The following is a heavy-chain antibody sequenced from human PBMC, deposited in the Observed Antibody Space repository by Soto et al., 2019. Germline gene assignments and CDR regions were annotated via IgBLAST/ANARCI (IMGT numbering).Heavy chain of an antibody. CDR1: GYSFTSYW. CDR3: ARHRWEYPELDTAMVDYGMDV. CDR2: IYPGDSDT. V-gene: IGHV5-51*01. J-gene: IGHJ6*02. D-gene: IGHD5-18*01. Sequence: EVQLVQSGAEVKKPGESLKISCKGSGYSFTSYWIGWVRQMPGKGLEWMGIIYPGDSDTRYSPSFQGQVTISADKSISTAYLQWSSLKASDTAMYYCARHRWEYPELDTAMVDYGMDVWGQGTTVTVSS.